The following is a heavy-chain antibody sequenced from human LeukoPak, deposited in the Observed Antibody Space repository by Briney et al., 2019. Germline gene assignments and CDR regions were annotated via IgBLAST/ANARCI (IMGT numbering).Heavy chain of an antibody. Sequence: GGSLRLSCAASGFTFSSYSMNWVRQAPGKGLEWVSSISSSSSYIYYADSVRGRFTISRDNAKNSLYLQMNSLRAEDTAVYYCARGQTTVTYLDDRDYWGQGTLVTVSS. CDR3: ARGQTTVTYLDDRDY. V-gene: IGHV3-21*01. J-gene: IGHJ4*02. D-gene: IGHD4-17*01. CDR1: GFTFSSYS. CDR2: ISSSSSYI.